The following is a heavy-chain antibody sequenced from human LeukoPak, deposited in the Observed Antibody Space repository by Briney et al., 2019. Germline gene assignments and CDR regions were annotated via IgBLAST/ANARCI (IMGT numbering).Heavy chain of an antibody. V-gene: IGHV3-9*01. D-gene: IGHD5-18*01. CDR2: ISWNSGSI. CDR1: GFTFDDYA. J-gene: IGHJ6*03. Sequence: PGGSLRLSCAASGFTFDDYAMHWVRQAPGKGLEWVSGISWNSGSIGYADSVKGRFTTSRDNAKNSLFLQMNSLRAEDTAVYYCARDLSMVTGGFYYYMDVWGKGTTVTVSS. CDR3: ARDLSMVTGGFYYYMDV.